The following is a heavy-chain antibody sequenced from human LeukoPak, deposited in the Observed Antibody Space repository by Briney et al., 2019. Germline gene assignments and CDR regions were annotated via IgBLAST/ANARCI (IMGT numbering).Heavy chain of an antibody. CDR1: GFTVSSNY. V-gene: IGHV3-53*01. D-gene: IGHD3-3*01. J-gene: IGHJ3*02. CDR2: IYSGGST. Sequence: GGSLRLSCAASGFTVSSNYMSWVRQAPGKGLEWVSVIYSGGSTYYADSVKGRFTISRDNSKNTLYLQMNSLRAEDTAVYYCARAGYYDFWSTREDAFDIWGQGTMVTVSS. CDR3: ARAGYYDFWSTREDAFDI.